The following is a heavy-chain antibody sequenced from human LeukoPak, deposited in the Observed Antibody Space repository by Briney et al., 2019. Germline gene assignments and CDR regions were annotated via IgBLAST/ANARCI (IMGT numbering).Heavy chain of an antibody. Sequence: SETLSLTCAVYGGSFSGYYWSWIRQPPGKGLEWIGEINHSGSTNYNPSLKSRVTISVDTSKNQFSLKLSSVTAADTAVYYCAREAGIATATVWFDPWGQGTLVTVSS. CDR2: INHSGST. CDR3: AREAGIATATVWFDP. V-gene: IGHV4-34*01. D-gene: IGHD6-13*01. CDR1: GGSFSGYY. J-gene: IGHJ5*02.